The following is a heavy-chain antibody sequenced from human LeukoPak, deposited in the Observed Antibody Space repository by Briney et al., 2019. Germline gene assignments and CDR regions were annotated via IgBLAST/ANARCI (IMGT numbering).Heavy chain of an antibody. V-gene: IGHV4-61*02. J-gene: IGHJ4*02. CDR1: RGSISSGSYY. Sequence: SQTLSLTCTVSRGSISSGSYYWSWIRQPAGKGLEWIGRIYTSGSTNYNPSLKSRVTISVDTSKNQFSLKLSSVTAADTAVYYCARDKGNYDYFDYWGQGTLVTVSS. D-gene: IGHD1-7*01. CDR2: IYTSGST. CDR3: ARDKGNYDYFDY.